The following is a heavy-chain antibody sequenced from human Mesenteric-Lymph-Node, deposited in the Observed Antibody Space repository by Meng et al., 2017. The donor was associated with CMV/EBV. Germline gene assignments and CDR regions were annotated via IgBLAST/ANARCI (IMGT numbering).Heavy chain of an antibody. CDR3: ARGGSDYSNHVDY. CDR2: INIFNGDT. V-gene: IGHV1-18*04. J-gene: IGHJ4*02. Sequence: KASGYTFHSYGVSWGRQAPEHGLEWIGWINIFNGDTGYAQMFQGRVIMNRDISTSTAYLEVRSLKSDDTAVYYCARGGSDYSNHVDYWGQGTLVTVSS. CDR1: GYTFHSYG. D-gene: IGHD4-11*01.